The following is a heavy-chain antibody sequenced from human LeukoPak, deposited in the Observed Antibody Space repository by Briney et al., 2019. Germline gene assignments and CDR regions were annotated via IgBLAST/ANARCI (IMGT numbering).Heavy chain of an antibody. J-gene: IGHJ3*02. CDR2: ISSRGDII. CDR1: GFTFISYS. D-gene: IGHD6-13*01. V-gene: IGHV3-21*05. CDR3: ARDGGIAAAAHAFDI. Sequence: GGSLRLSCAASGFTFISYSMNWVRQAPGKGLEWLSYISSRGDIIYYADSVKGRFTISRDNAKNSLYLQMNSLRAEDTAVYYCARDGGIAAAAHAFDIWGQGTMVTVSS.